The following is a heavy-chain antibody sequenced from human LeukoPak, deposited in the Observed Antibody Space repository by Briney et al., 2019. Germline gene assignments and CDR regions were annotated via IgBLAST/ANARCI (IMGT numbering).Heavy chain of an antibody. CDR2: ISYDGSNK. Sequence: GGSLRLFCAASGFTFSSYAMHWVRQAPGKGLEWVAVISYDGSNKYYADSVKGRFTISRDNSKNTLYLQMNSLRAEDTAVYYCARDLYDYVWGPGYYYGMDVWGQGTTVTVSS. CDR3: ARDLYDYVWGPGYYYGMDV. CDR1: GFTFSSYA. D-gene: IGHD3-16*01. V-gene: IGHV3-30-3*01. J-gene: IGHJ6*02.